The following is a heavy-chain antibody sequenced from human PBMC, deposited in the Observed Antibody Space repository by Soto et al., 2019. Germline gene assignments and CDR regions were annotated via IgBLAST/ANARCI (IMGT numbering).Heavy chain of an antibody. CDR1: GDSISNSRLY. Sequence: PSETLSLTCSVSGDSISNSRLYWAWIRQPPGEGLEWIGSIYHTGNAYYNPSLKSRVTISVDTSKNQFSLKLTSVTAADAALYYCARDFFDSSDYTTNWFDPWGQGTLVTVSS. V-gene: IGHV4-39*01. J-gene: IGHJ5*02. CDR3: ARDFFDSSDYTTNWFDP. CDR2: IYHTGNA. D-gene: IGHD3-22*01.